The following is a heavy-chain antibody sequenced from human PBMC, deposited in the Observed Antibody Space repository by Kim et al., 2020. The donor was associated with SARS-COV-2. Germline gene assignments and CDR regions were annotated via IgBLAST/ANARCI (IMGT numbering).Heavy chain of an antibody. CDR2: IIPMFVTA. CDR1: GGTFSNHA. V-gene: IGHV1-69*13. CDR3: ARGTAIFGAVLQTPNDFDTDG. J-gene: IGHJ6*03. Sequence: SVKVSCKASGGTFSNHAITWVRQAPGQGLEWMGGIIPMFVTANYAQRFQGRVSIFADESTTTAYMELRSLTSEDTAVYYCARGTAIFGAVLQTPNDFDTDGWDEAPTLTVS. D-gene: IGHD3-3*01.